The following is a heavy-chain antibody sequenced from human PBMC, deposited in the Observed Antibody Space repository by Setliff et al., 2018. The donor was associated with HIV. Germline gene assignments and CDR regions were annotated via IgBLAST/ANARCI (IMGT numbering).Heavy chain of an antibody. CDR2: INTYNGNT. CDR3: ARTVARIAAAGTSWWLDP. Sequence: ASVKVSCKASGYTFSTYGFSWVRQAPGQGLEWMGWINTYNGNTNSAQKFQGRVTMTTDTSTSTAYMELRSLRSDDTAVYYCARTVARIAAAGTSWWLDPWGQGTPVTVSS. D-gene: IGHD6-13*01. J-gene: IGHJ5*02. V-gene: IGHV1-18*01. CDR1: GYTFSTYG.